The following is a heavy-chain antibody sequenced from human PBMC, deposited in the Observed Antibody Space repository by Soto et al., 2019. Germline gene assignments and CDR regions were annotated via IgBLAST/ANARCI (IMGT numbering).Heavy chain of an antibody. D-gene: IGHD2-2*01. CDR1: GYTFTSYG. J-gene: IGHJ6*02. Sequence: ASVKVSCKASGYTFTSYGISWVRQAPGQGLEWMGWISAYNGNTNYAQKLQGRVTMTTDTSTSTAYMELRSLRSDDTAVYYCARGPHQLLHYYYGMDVWGQGTTVTVSS. CDR3: ARGPHQLLHYYYGMDV. CDR2: ISAYNGNT. V-gene: IGHV1-18*01.